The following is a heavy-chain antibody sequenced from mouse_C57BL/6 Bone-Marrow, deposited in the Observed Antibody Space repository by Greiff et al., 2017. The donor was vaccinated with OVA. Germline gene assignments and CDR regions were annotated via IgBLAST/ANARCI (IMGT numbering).Heavy chain of an antibody. CDR2: INYDGSST. V-gene: IGHV5-16*01. CDR1: GFTFSDYY. J-gene: IGHJ2*01. CDR3: ARDYGSSYAFDY. D-gene: IGHD1-1*01. Sequence: EVQLQESEGGLVQPGSSMKLSCTASGFTFSDYYMAWVRQVPEKGLEWVANINYDGSSTYYLDSLKSRFIISRDNAKNILYLQMSSLKSEDTATYYCARDYGSSYAFDYWGQGTTLTVSS.